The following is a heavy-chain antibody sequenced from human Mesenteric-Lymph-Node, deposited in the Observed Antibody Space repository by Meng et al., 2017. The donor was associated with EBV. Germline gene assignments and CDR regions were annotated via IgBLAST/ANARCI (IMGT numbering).Heavy chain of an antibody. CDR2: ISGNNDNT. CDR1: GYTFTAYG. V-gene: IGHV1-18*01. CDR3: ARDVLGSGDY. D-gene: IGHD5-12*01. J-gene: IGHJ4*02. Sequence: QVQLVQSGTEVKKPGASVKVSCKASGYTFTAYGISWVRQAPGQGLEWMGWISGNNDNTKYAQNLQGRVTMTTDTSTSTAYMELRNLRSDDTAVYYCARDVLGSGDYWGQGTLVTVSS.